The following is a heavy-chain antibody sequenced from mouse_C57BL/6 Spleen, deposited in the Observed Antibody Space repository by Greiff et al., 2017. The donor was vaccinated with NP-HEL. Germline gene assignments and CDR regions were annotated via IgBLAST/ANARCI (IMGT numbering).Heavy chain of an antibody. CDR2: INPSSGYT. Sequence: VHLVESGAELARPGASVKMSCKASGYTFTSYTMHWVKQRPGQGLEWIGYINPSSGYTKYNQKFKDKATLTADKSSSTAYMQLSSLTSEDSAVYYCARELGRYAMDYWGQGTSVTVSS. V-gene: IGHV1-4*01. J-gene: IGHJ4*01. D-gene: IGHD4-1*01. CDR3: ARELGRYAMDY. CDR1: GYTFTSYT.